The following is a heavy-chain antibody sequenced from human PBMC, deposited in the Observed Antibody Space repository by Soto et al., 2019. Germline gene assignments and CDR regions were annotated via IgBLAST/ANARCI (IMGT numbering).Heavy chain of an antibody. V-gene: IGHV3-23*01. Sequence: GGPLRLSCTASGFTFINYAMGGVRQTPGKGLEWVSAISAGGGRTYHADPVKGRFTISRDNSKKPLSLQMNCLSPEDTPGYFSAKVAGQGGYYPEYWGQGPLVPVPS. CDR2: ISAGGGRT. D-gene: IGHD3-22*01. J-gene: IGHJ4*02. CDR1: GFTFINYA. CDR3: AKVAGQGGYYPEY.